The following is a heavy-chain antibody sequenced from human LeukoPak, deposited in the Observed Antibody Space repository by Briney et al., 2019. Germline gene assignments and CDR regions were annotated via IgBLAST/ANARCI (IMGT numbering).Heavy chain of an antibody. J-gene: IGHJ6*03. CDR2: INHSGST. CDR3: ARCYPDIRLNWISRYYYYMDV. V-gene: IGHV4-34*01. CDR1: GGSFSGYY. Sequence: SETLSLTCAVYGGSFSGYYWSWIRQPPGKGLEWIGEINHSGSTNYNTSLKSRVTISVDTSKNQFSLKLSSVTAADTAVYYCARCYPDIRLNWISRYYYYMDVWGKGTTVTVSS. D-gene: IGHD1-20*01.